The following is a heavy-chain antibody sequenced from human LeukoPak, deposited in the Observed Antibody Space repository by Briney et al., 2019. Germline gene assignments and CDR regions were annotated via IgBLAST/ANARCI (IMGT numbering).Heavy chain of an antibody. Sequence: SQTLSLTCAISGDSVSSNSFAWNWIRQSPSRGLEWLGRTYYRSKWYYDYSLSVKSRITINPDTSNNQFSLHLNSVTPDDTAVYFCAREGPGFDPWGLGTLVTVSS. D-gene: IGHD1-14*01. V-gene: IGHV6-1*01. J-gene: IGHJ5*02. CDR3: AREGPGFDP. CDR1: GDSVSSNSFA. CDR2: TYYRSKWYY.